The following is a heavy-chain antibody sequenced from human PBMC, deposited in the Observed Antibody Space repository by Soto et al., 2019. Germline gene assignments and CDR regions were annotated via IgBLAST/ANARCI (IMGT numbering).Heavy chain of an antibody. CDR2: INPRGARP. Sequence: QVQLVQSGAEVKKPGASVRVSCKASGYTFTSYCLHWVRQAPGQGLEWMGIINPGQGLAWMGIINPRGARPGYAQKCQDRVTMAIDTSTSTVYMELSSLRSEDTAMYYCARSPPWGSALGGWFDPWGQGTLVTVSS. CDR1: GYTFTSYC. D-gene: IGHD3-16*01. V-gene: IGHV1-46*01. J-gene: IGHJ5*02. CDR3: ARSPPWGSALGGWFDP.